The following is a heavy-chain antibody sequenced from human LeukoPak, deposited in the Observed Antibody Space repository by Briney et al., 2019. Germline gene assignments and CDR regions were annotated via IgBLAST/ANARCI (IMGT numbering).Heavy chain of an antibody. CDR3: ARGARAKTTVYYYYYMDV. Sequence: PSETLSLTCTVSGGSISSYYWSWIRQPPGKGLEWIGYIYYSGSTNYNPSLKSRVTISVDTSKNQVSLKLSSVTAADPAVYYCARGARAKTTVYYYYYMDVWGKGTTVTVSS. V-gene: IGHV4-59*01. J-gene: IGHJ6*03. CDR2: IYYSGST. D-gene: IGHD4-17*01. CDR1: GGSISSYY.